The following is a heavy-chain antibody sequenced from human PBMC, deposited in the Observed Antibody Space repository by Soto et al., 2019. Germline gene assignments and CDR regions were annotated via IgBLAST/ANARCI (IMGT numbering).Heavy chain of an antibody. J-gene: IGHJ3*02. V-gene: IGHV3-21*01. CDR1: GFTFSSYS. CDR2: ISSSSSYI. CDR3: ARASEAYPWIVVLIGQDAFDI. Sequence: PVGSLRLSCAASGFTFSSYSMNWVRQAPGKGLEWVSSISSSSSYIYYADSVKGRFTISRDNAKNSLYLQMNSLRAEDTAVYYCARASEAYPWIVVLIGQDAFDIWAKGQWSPSPQ. D-gene: IGHD3-22*01.